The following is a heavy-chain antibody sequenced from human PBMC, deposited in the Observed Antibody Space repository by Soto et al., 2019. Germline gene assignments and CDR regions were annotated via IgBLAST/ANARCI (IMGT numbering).Heavy chain of an antibody. Sequence: HQMHGKGLEWMGIIYPGDSDTRYSPSFQGQVTISADKSISTAYLQWSSLKALVNAMYYCAKQYSVFDIWGHGTTVPGTS. CDR2: IYPGDSDT. J-gene: IGHJ3*02. V-gene: IGHV5-51*07. D-gene: IGHD2-21*01. CDR3: AKQYSVFDI.